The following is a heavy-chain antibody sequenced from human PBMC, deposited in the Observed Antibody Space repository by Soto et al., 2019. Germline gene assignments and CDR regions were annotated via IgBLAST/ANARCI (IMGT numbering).Heavy chain of an antibody. Sequence: SETLSLTCAVYGGSFSGYYWSWIRQPPGKGLEWIGEINHSGSTNYNPSLKSRVTISVDTSKNQFSLKLSSVTAADTAVYYCARGHARGYYGSGSYYNYFDYWGQGTLVTVSS. CDR2: INHSGST. V-gene: IGHV4-34*01. CDR3: ARGHARGYYGSGSYYNYFDY. J-gene: IGHJ4*02. CDR1: GGSFSGYY. D-gene: IGHD3-10*01.